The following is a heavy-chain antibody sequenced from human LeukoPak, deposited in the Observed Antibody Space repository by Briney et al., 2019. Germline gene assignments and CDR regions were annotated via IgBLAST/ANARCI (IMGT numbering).Heavy chain of an antibody. D-gene: IGHD1-1*01. CDR1: GGSISSGSYY. CDR3: ARGTGIGTSHGRFDY. J-gene: IGHJ4*02. V-gene: IGHV4-61*02. Sequence: SETLSLTCTVSGGSISSGSYYWSWIRQPAGKGLEWIGRIYTSGSTNYNPSLKSRVTISVDTSKNQFSLKLSFVTAADTAVYYCARGTGIGTSHGRFDYWGQGTLVTVSS. CDR2: IYTSGST.